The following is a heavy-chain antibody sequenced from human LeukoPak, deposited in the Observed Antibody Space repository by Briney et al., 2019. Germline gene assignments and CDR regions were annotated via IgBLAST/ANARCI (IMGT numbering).Heavy chain of an antibody. CDR2: VNSDGSSS. Sequence: GGRRRTSCAAACGTFDRWLVQSVRQAPGEALVWVSRVNSDGSSSKYADSVKGRFTISRDNAKNTLYLRMNSLRAEDTALYYCVRRQTSTSGFDHWGQGTLVTVSS. CDR1: CGTFDRWL. V-gene: IGHV3-74*03. D-gene: IGHD6-6*01. CDR3: VRRQTSTSGFDH. J-gene: IGHJ4*02.